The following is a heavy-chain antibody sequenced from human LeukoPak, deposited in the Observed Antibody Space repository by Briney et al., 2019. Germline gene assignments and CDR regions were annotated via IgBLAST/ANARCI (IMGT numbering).Heavy chain of an antibody. CDR3: AKEGSGWYYLDY. V-gene: IGHV3-30*02. Sequence: GGSLRLSCAASGFRFSSYDIHWVRQAPGRGLEWVTFIESDGTKEYYADSVKGRFTISRDNSKNTVYVQMNTLRAEDAAVYYCAKEGSGWYYLDYWGQGTAVTVSS. D-gene: IGHD6-19*01. CDR2: IESDGTKE. CDR1: GFRFSSYD. J-gene: IGHJ4*02.